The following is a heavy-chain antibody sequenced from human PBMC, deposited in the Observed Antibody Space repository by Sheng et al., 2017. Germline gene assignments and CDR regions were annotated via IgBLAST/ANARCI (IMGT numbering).Heavy chain of an antibody. CDR2: ITTTSSDK. Sequence: ESGGNLVKPGGSLRLSCTASGFSFSDYYMTWIRQAPGKGLEWVSYITTTSSDKYYADSMRGRFTISRDNAKNLLYLQMNSLRAEDTAVYYCARSRRELSGYYGVDVWGQGTTVTVSS. V-gene: IGHV3-11*01. CDR1: GFSFSDYY. J-gene: IGHJ6*02. D-gene: IGHD3-16*02. CDR3: ARSRRELSGYYGVDV.